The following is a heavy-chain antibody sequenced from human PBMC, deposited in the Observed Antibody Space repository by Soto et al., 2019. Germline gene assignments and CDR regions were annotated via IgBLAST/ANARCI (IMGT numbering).Heavy chain of an antibody. V-gene: IGHV1-18*01. D-gene: IGHD4-4*01. CDR3: ASVNTVTTFYYGMDV. Sequence: GASVKVSCKASGYTFTSYGISWVRQAPGQGLEWMGWISAYNGNTNYAQKLQGRVTMTTDTSTSTAYMELRSLRSDDTAVYYCASVNTVTTFYYGMDVWGQVTTVTVSS. CDR2: ISAYNGNT. CDR1: GYTFTSYG. J-gene: IGHJ6*02.